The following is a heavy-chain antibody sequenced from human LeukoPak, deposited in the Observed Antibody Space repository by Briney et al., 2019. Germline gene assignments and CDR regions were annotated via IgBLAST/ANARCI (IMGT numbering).Heavy chain of an antibody. J-gene: IGHJ3*02. CDR3: ARDDDYIWGSYRYTVDAFDI. D-gene: IGHD3-16*02. CDR2: ISGSGGST. CDR1: GFTFSSYA. V-gene: IGHV3-23*01. Sequence: GGSLRLSCAASGFTFSSYAMSWVRQAPGKGLEWVSAISGSGGSTYYADSVKGRFTISRDNAKNSLYLQMNSLRAEDTAVYYCARDDDYIWGSYRYTVDAFDIWGQGTMVTVSS.